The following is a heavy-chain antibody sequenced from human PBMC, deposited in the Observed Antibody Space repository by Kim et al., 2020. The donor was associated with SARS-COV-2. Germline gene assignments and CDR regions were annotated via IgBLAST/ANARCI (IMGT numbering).Heavy chain of an antibody. CDR2: IKYDESER. D-gene: IGHD2-15*01. V-gene: IGHV3-7*01. J-gene: IGHJ4*02. Sequence: GGSLRLSCIASGFSFSNYWMAWVRQAPGKGPEWVANIKYDESERYYVDSVKGRFIISRDTGKRSLYLQMDSLRAEDTALYYCARDVGGNLENWGQGTLVTLSS. CDR3: ARDVGGNLEN. CDR1: GFSFSNYW.